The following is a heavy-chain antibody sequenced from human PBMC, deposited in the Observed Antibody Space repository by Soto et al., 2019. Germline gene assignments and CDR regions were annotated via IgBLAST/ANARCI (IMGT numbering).Heavy chain of an antibody. CDR1: GFTFSSYS. CDR3: ARDHYGSGSYYGD. J-gene: IGHJ4*02. Sequence: GGSLRLSCAASGFTFSSYSMNWVRQAPGKGLEWVSSISSSSSYIYYADSVKGRFTISRDNAKNSLYLQMNSLRAEDTAVYYCARDHYGSGSYYGDWGQGTLVTVSS. D-gene: IGHD3-10*01. V-gene: IGHV3-21*01. CDR2: ISSSSSYI.